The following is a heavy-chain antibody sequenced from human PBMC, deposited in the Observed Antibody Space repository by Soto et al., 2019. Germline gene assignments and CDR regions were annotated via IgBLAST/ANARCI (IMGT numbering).Heavy chain of an antibody. J-gene: IGHJ3*02. CDR2: ISAYNGNT. Sequence: GASVKVSCKASGYTFTSYGISWVRQAPGKGLEWMGWISAYNGNTNYAQKLQGRVTMTTDTSTSTAYMELRSLRSDDTAVYYCARGYCSGGSCYRSGDAFDIWGQGTMVTVSS. D-gene: IGHD2-15*01. CDR3: ARGYCSGGSCYRSGDAFDI. V-gene: IGHV1-18*01. CDR1: GYTFTSYG.